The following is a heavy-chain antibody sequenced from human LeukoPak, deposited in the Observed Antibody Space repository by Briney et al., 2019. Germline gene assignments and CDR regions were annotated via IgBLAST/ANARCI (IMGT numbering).Heavy chain of an antibody. D-gene: IGHD3-9*01. CDR3: AKLYDILPGLDLDY. V-gene: IGHV3-30*18. CDR2: ISYDGSNK. Sequence: GGSLRLSCAASGFTFSSYGMHWVRQAPGKGLEWVAVISYDGSNKYYADSVKGRFTISRDNSKNTLYLQMNSLRAEDTAVYYCAKLYDILPGLDLDYWGQGTLVTVSS. CDR1: GFTFSSYG. J-gene: IGHJ4*02.